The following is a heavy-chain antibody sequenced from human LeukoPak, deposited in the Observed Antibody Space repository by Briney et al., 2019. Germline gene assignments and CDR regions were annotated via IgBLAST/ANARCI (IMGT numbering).Heavy chain of an antibody. V-gene: IGHV4-34*01. D-gene: IGHD3-22*01. CDR3: AEKVYFYDSSGYYCPVRAFDI. Sequence: SETLSLTCAVYGGSFSGYYWSWIRQPPGKGLEWIGEINHSGSTNYNPSLKSRVTISVDTSKNQFSLKLSSVTAADTAVYYCAEKVYFYDSSGYYCPVRAFDIRGQGKNVPVPS. CDR2: INHSGST. CDR1: GGSFSGYY. J-gene: IGHJ3*02.